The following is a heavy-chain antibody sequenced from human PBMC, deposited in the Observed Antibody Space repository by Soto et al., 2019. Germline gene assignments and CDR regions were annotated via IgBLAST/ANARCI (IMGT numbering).Heavy chain of an antibody. D-gene: IGHD3-16*01. Sequence: SETLSLTCTVSGGSTSSDNYWSWIRQPPGKGLEWIGHIYYSGNADYNPSLKSRLAISIDTSKNQFSLKLSSVTAADTAVYFCAREGGESSDGLYYFDSWGQGSLVTVSS. CDR1: GGSTSSDNY. CDR3: AREGGESSDGLYYFDS. V-gene: IGHV4-30-4*01. CDR2: IYYSGNA. J-gene: IGHJ4*02.